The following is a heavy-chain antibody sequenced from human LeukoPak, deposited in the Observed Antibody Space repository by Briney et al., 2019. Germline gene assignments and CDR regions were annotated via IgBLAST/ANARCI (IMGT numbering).Heavy chain of an antibody. V-gene: IGHV3-43D*03. J-gene: IGHJ5*02. CDR3: AKDLFSMPHSAAGTPIWFDP. CDR1: GFTFDDYA. D-gene: IGHD6-13*01. CDR2: ISWDGGST. Sequence: PGGSLRLSCAASGFTFDDYAMHWVRQAPGKGLEWVSLISWDGGSTYYADSVKGRFTISRDNSKNSLYLQMNSLRAEDTALYYCAKDLFSMPHSAAGTPIWFDPWGQGTLVTVSS.